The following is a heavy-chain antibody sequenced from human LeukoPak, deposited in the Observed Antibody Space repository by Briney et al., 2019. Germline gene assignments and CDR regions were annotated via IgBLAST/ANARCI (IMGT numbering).Heavy chain of an antibody. D-gene: IGHD6-13*01. V-gene: IGHV3-23*01. CDR2: ISGSGGRT. CDR3: ARGKRIAAAGTPFDY. Sequence: GGSLRLSCAASGFTFSMYAMSWVRQAPGKGLEWVSGISGSGGRTDYADSVKGRFTISRDNSKNTLYLQMNSLRAEDTAVYYCARGKRIAAAGTPFDYWGQGTLVTVSS. J-gene: IGHJ4*02. CDR1: GFTFSMYA.